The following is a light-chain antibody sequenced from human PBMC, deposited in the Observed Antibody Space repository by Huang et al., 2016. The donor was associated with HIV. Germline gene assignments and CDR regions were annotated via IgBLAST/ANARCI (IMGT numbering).Light chain of an antibody. J-gene: IGKJ4*01. CDR2: EAS. CDR3: QQYNDWSAVT. Sequence: EIVMTQSPATLSVSPGERATLSCRASQNIGGSLAWYQKKPGQAPRPLIYEASTRATGIPARFSGSESGTDFTLTISSLQSEDFAVYYCQQYNDWSAVTFGGGTKVEI. V-gene: IGKV3-15*01. CDR1: QNIGGS.